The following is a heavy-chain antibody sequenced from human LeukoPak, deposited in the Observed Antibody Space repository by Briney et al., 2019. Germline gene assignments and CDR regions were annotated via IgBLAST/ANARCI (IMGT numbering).Heavy chain of an antibody. Sequence: SVKVSRKASGGTFSSYAISWVRQAPGQGLEWMGRIIPILGIANYAQKFQGRVTITADKSTSTAYMELSSLRSEDTAVYYCASPYCGGDCLGGYFDYWGQGTLVTVSS. V-gene: IGHV1-69*04. J-gene: IGHJ4*02. CDR3: ASPYCGGDCLGGYFDY. CDR1: GGTFSSYA. D-gene: IGHD2-21*02. CDR2: IIPILGIA.